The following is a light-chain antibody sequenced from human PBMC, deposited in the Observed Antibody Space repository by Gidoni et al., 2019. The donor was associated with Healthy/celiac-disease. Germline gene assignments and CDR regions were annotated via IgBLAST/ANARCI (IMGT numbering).Light chain of an antibody. J-gene: IGKJ4*01. Sequence: EIVLTQSPATLSLSPGERATLSCRASQSVSSYLDWYQQKPGQAPRLLIYDASNRATGIPARCSGSGSGTDFTLTISSLEPEDCAVYYCQQRSNWPPLTFGGGTKVEIK. V-gene: IGKV3-11*01. CDR1: QSVSSY. CDR3: QQRSNWPPLT. CDR2: DAS.